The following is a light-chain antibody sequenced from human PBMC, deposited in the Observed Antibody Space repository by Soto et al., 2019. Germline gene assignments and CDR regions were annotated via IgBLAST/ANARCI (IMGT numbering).Light chain of an antibody. Sequence: QSVLTQPPSASGSPGQSVTISCTGSSSDVGDFNHVSWYQQQPGKAPQLMIYEVTKRPSGVPDRFSGSKSGDTASLTVSGLQAEDEADYYCSSHTGSSNFSVFGSGTRSPS. CDR1: SSDVGDFNH. V-gene: IGLV2-8*01. CDR2: EVT. CDR3: SSHTGSSNFSV. J-gene: IGLJ1*01.